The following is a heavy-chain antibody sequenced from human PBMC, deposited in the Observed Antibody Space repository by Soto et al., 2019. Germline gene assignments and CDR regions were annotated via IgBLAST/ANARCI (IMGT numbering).Heavy chain of an antibody. CDR3: ARDPIVGAGGHDAFDI. Sequence: KQSQTLSLTCAISGDSVSSNSAAWNWIRQSPSRGLEWLGRTYYRSKWYNDYAVSVKSRITINPDTSKNQFSLQLNSVTPEDTAVYYCARDPIVGAGGHDAFDIWGQGTMVTVSS. J-gene: IGHJ3*02. V-gene: IGHV6-1*01. CDR1: GDSVSSNSAA. CDR2: TYYRSKWYN. D-gene: IGHD3-16*01.